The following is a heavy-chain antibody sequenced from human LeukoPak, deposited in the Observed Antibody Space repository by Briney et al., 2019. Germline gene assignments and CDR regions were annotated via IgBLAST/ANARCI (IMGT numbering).Heavy chain of an antibody. CDR2: IWYDGSNK. CDR3: ARDSANWSYFDY. D-gene: IGHD7-27*01. J-gene: IGHJ4*02. CDR1: GFTFSSYG. Sequence: GGSLRLSCAAPGFTFSSYGMHWVRQAPGKGLEWVAVIWYDGSNKYYADSVKGRFTISRDNSKNTLYLQMDSLRAEDTAVYYCARDSANWSYFDYWGQGTLVTVSS. V-gene: IGHV3-33*01.